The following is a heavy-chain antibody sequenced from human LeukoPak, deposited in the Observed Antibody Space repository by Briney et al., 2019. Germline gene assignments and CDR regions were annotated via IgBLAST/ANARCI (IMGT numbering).Heavy chain of an antibody. D-gene: IGHD1-20*01. CDR3: AKQKGPGITGYDAFDI. CDR1: GFTFSSYA. V-gene: IGHV3-23*01. Sequence: GGSLRLSCAASGFTFSSYAMSWVRQVPGKGLEWISVISGSGGNTYYADSVKGRFTISRDNSKDTQFLHMNSLRAEDTAIYYCAKQKGPGITGYDAFDIWGQGTMVTVSS. CDR2: ISGSGGNT. J-gene: IGHJ3*02.